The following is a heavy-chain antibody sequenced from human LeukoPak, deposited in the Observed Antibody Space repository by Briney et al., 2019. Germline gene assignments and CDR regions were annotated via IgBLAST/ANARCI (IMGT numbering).Heavy chain of an antibody. CDR2: ISWNSGSI. V-gene: IGHV3-9*01. D-gene: IGHD5-18*01. CDR3: AKGTTAMGFDY. CDR1: GFTFDDYA. Sequence: PGGSLRLSCAASGFTFDDYAMHWVRQAPGKGLEWVSGISWNSGSIGYADSVKGRFTISRDNAKNSLCLQMNSLRAEDTALYYCAKGTTAMGFDYWGQGTLVTVSS. J-gene: IGHJ4*02.